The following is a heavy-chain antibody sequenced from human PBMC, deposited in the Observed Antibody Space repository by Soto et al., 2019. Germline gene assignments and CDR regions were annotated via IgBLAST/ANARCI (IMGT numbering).Heavy chain of an antibody. D-gene: IGHD1-26*01. J-gene: IGHJ6*04. CDR2: ISAYNGDT. CDR3: AEEGGAPYYYYVMDV. CDR1: GYTFTRSG. Sequence: GASVKVSCKASGYTFTRSGISWVRQAPGQGLEWMGWISAYNGDTNYAQTFQGRVTMTTDTSTSTVHMEVRSLRSDDTAVYFCAEEGGAPYYYYVMDVWGKGTPVTGSP. V-gene: IGHV1-18*01.